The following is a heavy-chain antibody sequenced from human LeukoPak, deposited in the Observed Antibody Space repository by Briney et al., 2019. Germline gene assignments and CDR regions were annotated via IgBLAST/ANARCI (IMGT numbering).Heavy chain of an antibody. CDR2: IIPILGIA. J-gene: IGHJ6*02. Sequence: GASVKVSCKASGGTFSSYAISWVRQASGQGLEWMGRIIPILGIANYAQKFQGRVTITADKSTSTAYMELSSLRSEDTAVYYCARRYSNYADTYYYYGMDVWGQGTTVTVSS. CDR3: ARRYSNYADTYYYYGMDV. D-gene: IGHD4-11*01. CDR1: GGTFSSYA. V-gene: IGHV1-69*04.